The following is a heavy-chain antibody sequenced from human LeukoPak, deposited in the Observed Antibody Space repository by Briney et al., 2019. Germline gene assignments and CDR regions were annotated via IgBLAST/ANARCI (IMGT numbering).Heavy chain of an antibody. V-gene: IGHV1-24*01. J-gene: IGHJ3*02. CDR2: FDPEDGET. CDR3: AGESRITIFGVGNAFDI. D-gene: IGHD3-3*01. CDR1: GYSVTEFS. Sequence: GASVKVSCKVSGYSVTEFSMHWVRQAPGKGLEWMGGFDPEDGETIYAQKFQGRVTMTRDTSISTAYMELSRLRSDDTAVYYCAGESRITIFGVGNAFDIWGQGTMVTVSS.